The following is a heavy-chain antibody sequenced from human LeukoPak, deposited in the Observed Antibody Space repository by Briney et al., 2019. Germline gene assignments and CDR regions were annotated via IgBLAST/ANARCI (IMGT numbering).Heavy chain of an antibody. CDR3: AKELVRECANTDYNNRRWYYGMDV. Sequence: GGSLRFSCAASGFTVSSNYMSWVRQAPGKGLEWVSVIYCGGSTYYADSVKGRFTISRDNSKNTLYLQMNSLRAEHTAGYYGAKELVRECANTDYNNRRWYYGMDVWGQGTTVTVSS. V-gene: IGHV3-66*02. J-gene: IGHJ6*02. D-gene: IGHD4-11*01. CDR1: GFTVSSNY. CDR2: IYCGGST.